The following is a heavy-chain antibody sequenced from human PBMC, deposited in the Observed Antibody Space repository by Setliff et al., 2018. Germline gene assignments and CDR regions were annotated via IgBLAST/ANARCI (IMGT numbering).Heavy chain of an antibody. J-gene: IGHJ4*02. D-gene: IGHD4-4*01. CDR2: INHSGST. Sequence: SETLSLTCAVYGGSFSGYYWSWIRQPPGKGLEWIGEINHSGSTNYNPSLKSRVTISVDTSKNQFSLKLSSVTAADTAVYYCASRGTVTLFDYWGQGTLVTVSS. V-gene: IGHV4-34*01. CDR3: ASRGTVTLFDY. CDR1: GGSFSGYY.